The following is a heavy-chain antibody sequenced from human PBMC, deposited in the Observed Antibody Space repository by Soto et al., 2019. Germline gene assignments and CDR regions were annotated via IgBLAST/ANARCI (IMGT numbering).Heavy chain of an antibody. D-gene: IGHD1-7*01. J-gene: IGHJ4*02. Sequence: PGGSLRLSCAASGFTFDDYAMHWVRQAPGKGLEWVSGISWNSGSIGYADSVKGRFTISRDNAKNSLYLQMNSLRAEDTALYYCATRRDGTTPIPRIFDYWGQGTLVTVSS. CDR1: GFTFDDYA. V-gene: IGHV3-9*01. CDR2: ISWNSGSI. CDR3: ATRRDGTTPIPRIFDY.